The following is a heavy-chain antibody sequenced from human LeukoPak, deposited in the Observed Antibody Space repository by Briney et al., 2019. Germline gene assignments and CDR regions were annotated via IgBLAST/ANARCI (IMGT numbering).Heavy chain of an antibody. Sequence: SETLSLTCTVSGGSISSGGYYWSWIRQHPGKGLEWIGYIYYSGSTYYDPSLKSRVTISVDTSKNQFSLKLSSVTAADTAVYYCARQAGWLSPIDYWGQGTLVTVSS. J-gene: IGHJ4*02. D-gene: IGHD6-19*01. V-gene: IGHV4-31*03. CDR2: IYYSGST. CDR1: GGSISSGGYY. CDR3: ARQAGWLSPIDY.